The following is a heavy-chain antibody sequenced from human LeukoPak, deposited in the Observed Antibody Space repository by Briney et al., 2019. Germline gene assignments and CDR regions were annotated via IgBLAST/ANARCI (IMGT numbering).Heavy chain of an antibody. CDR3: AKDFNYDSSGLDY. D-gene: IGHD3-22*01. J-gene: IGHJ4*02. Sequence: GSLRLSCAASGFTFSSYWMHWVRQAPGKGLEWVSAISGSGGSTYYADSVKGRFTISRDNSKNTLYLQMNSLRAEDTAVYYCAKDFNYDSSGLDYWGQGTLVTVSS. CDR2: ISGSGGST. CDR1: GFTFSSYW. V-gene: IGHV3-23*01.